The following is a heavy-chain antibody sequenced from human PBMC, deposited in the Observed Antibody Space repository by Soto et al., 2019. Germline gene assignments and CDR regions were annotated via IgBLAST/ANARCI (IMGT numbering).Heavy chain of an antibody. J-gene: IGHJ6*02. CDR2: IYYSGST. Sequence: SETLSLTCTVSGGSISSGDYYWSWIRQPSGKGLEWIGYIYYSGSTYYNPSLKSRVTISVDTSKNQFSLKLSSVTAADTAVYYCARTPGSMVRGVYYYYGMDVWGQGTTVTVSS. CDR1: GGSISSGDYY. D-gene: IGHD3-10*01. CDR3: ARTPGSMVRGVYYYYGMDV. V-gene: IGHV4-30-4*01.